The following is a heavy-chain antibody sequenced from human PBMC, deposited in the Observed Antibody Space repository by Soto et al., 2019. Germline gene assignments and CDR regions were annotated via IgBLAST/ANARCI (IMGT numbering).Heavy chain of an antibody. Sequence: SVKASCKASGGTFSSYAISWVRQAPGQGLEWMGGIIPIFGTANYAQKFQGRVTITADESTSTAYMELSSLRSEDTAVYYCARDVGCGGDCYPYYYYGMDVWGQGTTVTVSS. CDR2: IIPIFGTA. J-gene: IGHJ6*02. CDR3: ARDVGCGGDCYPYYYYGMDV. D-gene: IGHD2-21*02. V-gene: IGHV1-69*13. CDR1: GGTFSSYA.